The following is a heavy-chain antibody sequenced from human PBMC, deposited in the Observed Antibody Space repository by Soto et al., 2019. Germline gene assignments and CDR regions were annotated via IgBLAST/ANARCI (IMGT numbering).Heavy chain of an antibody. J-gene: IGHJ6*02. Sequence: ASVKVSCKPSGYSFSDYFIQWVRQAPGQGLEWVAWINPKTAATNYAKKFQGRVSLTWDTSSTTAYMELTRLRPDDTAVYYCARIKWGLNYYNGMDVWGQGTTVTVSS. CDR1: GYSFSDYF. V-gene: IGHV1-2*02. CDR2: INPKTAAT. CDR3: ARIKWGLNYYNGMDV. D-gene: IGHD1-26*01.